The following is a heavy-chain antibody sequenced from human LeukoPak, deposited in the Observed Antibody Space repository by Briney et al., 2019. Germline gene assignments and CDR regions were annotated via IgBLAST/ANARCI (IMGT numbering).Heavy chain of an antibody. CDR1: GGTFSSYA. CDR3: ARVVAVAGMFNWFDP. Sequence: ASVKVSCKASGGTFSSYAISWVRQAPGQGLEWMGWISAYNGNTNYAQKLQGRVTMTTDTSTSTAYMELRSLRSDDTAVYYCARVVAVAGMFNWFDPWGQGTLVTVSS. CDR2: ISAYNGNT. V-gene: IGHV1-18*01. J-gene: IGHJ5*02. D-gene: IGHD6-19*01.